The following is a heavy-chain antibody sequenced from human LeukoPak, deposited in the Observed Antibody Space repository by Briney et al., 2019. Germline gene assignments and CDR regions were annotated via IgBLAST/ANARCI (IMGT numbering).Heavy chain of an antibody. V-gene: IGHV3-30-3*01. CDR3: ARPSVLLWFGELSMEVTPDHDY. Sequence: GGSLRLSCAASGFTFSSYAMHWVRQAPGEGLEWVAVISYDGSNKYYADSVKGRFTISRDNSKNTLYLQMNSLRAEDTAVYYCARPSVLLWFGELSMEVTPDHDYWGQGTLVTVSS. CDR1: GFTFSSYA. J-gene: IGHJ4*02. CDR2: ISYDGSNK. D-gene: IGHD3-10*01.